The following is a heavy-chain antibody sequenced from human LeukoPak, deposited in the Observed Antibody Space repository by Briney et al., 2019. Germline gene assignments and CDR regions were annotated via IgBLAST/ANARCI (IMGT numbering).Heavy chain of an antibody. CDR1: GYSISSGYQ. Sequence: SETLSLTCCISGYSISSGYQWAWIRQSPGKGLEWIGSIYHSGSAHYNPSLKRRVTISVETSKDQFSLNMSSVTAADTAVYYCARDPRWLTPDCTSTSCYENYFDPWGQGTLVTVSS. V-gene: IGHV4-38-2*02. D-gene: IGHD2-2*01. CDR2: IYHSGSA. J-gene: IGHJ5*02. CDR3: ARDPRWLTPDCTSTSCYENYFDP.